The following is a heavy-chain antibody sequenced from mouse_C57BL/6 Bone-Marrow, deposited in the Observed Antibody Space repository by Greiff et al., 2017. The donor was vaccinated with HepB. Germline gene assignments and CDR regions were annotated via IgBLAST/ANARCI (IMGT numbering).Heavy chain of an antibody. CDR3: ARHPYYGSDY. Sequence: EVKVVESGGGLVKPGGSLKLSCAASGFTFSSYTMSWVRQTPEKRLEWVATISGGGGNTYYPDSVKGRFTISRDNAKNTLYLQMSSLRSEDTALYYCARHPYYGSDYWGQGTTLTVSS. CDR1: GFTFSSYT. CDR2: ISGGGGNT. V-gene: IGHV5-9*01. J-gene: IGHJ2*01. D-gene: IGHD1-1*01.